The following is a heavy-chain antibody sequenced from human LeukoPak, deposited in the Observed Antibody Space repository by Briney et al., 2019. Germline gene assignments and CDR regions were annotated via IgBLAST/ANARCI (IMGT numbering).Heavy chain of an antibody. CDR2: ISGSGGST. CDR3: AKGSSSWYVGYSDY. D-gene: IGHD6-13*01. CDR1: GFTFSSYA. V-gene: IGHV3-23*01. Sequence: PGGSLRLSCAASGFTFSSYAMSWVRQAPGKGLEWVSAISGSGGSTYYADSVKGRFTISRDNSKNTLYLQMNSLRAEDTAVYYCAKGSSSWYVGYSDYWGQGTLVTVSS. J-gene: IGHJ4*02.